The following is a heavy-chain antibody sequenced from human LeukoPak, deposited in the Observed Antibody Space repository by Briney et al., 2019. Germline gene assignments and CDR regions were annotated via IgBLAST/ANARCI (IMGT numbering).Heavy chain of an antibody. CDR3: TRVPISTTARGYFDY. J-gene: IGHJ4*02. V-gene: IGHV4-61*01. Sequence: SETLSLTCTVSGGSVSSGSYYWSWIRQPPGKGLEWIGYIYYSGSTTYNPSLKSRVTISVDMSTNKFSLKLSSVTAADTAVYYCTRVPISTTARGYFDYWGQGTLVTVSP. CDR1: GGSVSSGSYY. D-gene: IGHD4-17*01. CDR2: IYYSGST.